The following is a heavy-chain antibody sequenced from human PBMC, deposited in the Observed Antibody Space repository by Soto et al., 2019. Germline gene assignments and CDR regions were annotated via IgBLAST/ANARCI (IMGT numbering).Heavy chain of an antibody. D-gene: IGHD6-13*01. CDR2: IDYSGST. CDR3: ASTSGIAAADWYFDL. J-gene: IGHJ2*01. Sequence: QVQLQESGPGLVKPSQTLSLTCTVSGGSISSGDYYWSWIRQPPGKGLEWIGYIDYSGSTYYNPSLKSRVTISVDSSESQFSLKLSSVTAADTAVYYCASTSGIAAADWYFDLWGRGTLVTVS. CDR1: GGSISSGDYY. V-gene: IGHV4-30-4*01.